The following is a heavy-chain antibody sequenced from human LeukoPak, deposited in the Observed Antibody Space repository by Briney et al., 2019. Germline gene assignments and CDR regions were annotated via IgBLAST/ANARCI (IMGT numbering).Heavy chain of an antibody. D-gene: IGHD4-17*01. J-gene: IGHJ3*02. Sequence: PSETLSLTCTVSGGSISSYYWSWIRQPPGKGLEWIGSIYSSGRTDYNPSVKSRITISTDTSKNQFSLRLSSVTAADTAVYFCARSSLTVNDAFDIWGQGTMVTVSS. CDR1: GGSISSYY. CDR3: ARSSLTVNDAFDI. CDR2: IYSSGRT. V-gene: IGHV4-59*01.